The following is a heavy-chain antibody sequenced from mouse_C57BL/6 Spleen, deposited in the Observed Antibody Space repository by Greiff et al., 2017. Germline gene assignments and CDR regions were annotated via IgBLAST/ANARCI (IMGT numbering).Heavy chain of an antibody. J-gene: IGHJ2*01. D-gene: IGHD1-1*01. V-gene: IGHV1-72*01. CDR2: IDPKSGGT. CDR1: GYTFTSYW. CDR3: AMTVLRFYYVDY. Sequence: VQLQQPGAELVKPGASVKLSCKASGYTFTSYWLHWVKQRPGRGLEWIGRIDPKSGGTKYNEKFKSKATLTVDKPSSTAYMQLSSLTSEDSAVYYCAMTVLRFYYVDYWGQGTTLTVSS.